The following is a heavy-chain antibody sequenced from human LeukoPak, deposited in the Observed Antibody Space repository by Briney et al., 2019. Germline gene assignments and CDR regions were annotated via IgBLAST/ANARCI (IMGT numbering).Heavy chain of an antibody. CDR2: ISYDGSNK. CDR3: ARDRGFHSYFDY. CDR1: GFTFSSYA. J-gene: IGHJ4*02. V-gene: IGHV3-30-3*01. Sequence: GGSLRLSCAASGFTFSSYAMHWVRQAPGKGLEWVAVISYDGSNKYYADSVKGRFTISRDNSKNTLYLQMNSLRAEDTAVYYCARDRGFHSYFDYWGQGTLVTVSS.